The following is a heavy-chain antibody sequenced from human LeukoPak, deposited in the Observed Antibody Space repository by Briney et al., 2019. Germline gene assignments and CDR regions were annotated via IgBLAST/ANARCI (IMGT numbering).Heavy chain of an antibody. D-gene: IGHD3-22*01. V-gene: IGHV3-49*03. CDR3: VTDSAGYHYYFDY. CDR2: IRSKTYGGTS. J-gene: IGHJ4*02. CDR1: GFIFGDYA. Sequence: GGSLRLSCTASGFIFGDYAMSWFRQAPGKGLEWLGFIRSKTYGGTSEYAASVKGRFTISRDDSKSIAYLQMNSLKTDDTAVYSCVTDSAGYHYYFDYWGQGTLVTVSS.